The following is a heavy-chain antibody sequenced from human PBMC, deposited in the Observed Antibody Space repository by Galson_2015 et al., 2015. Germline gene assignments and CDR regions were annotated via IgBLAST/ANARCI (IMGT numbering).Heavy chain of an antibody. D-gene: IGHD6-19*01. CDR1: GGSVSSGSYY. CDR3: VRDSSSGWYYFDY. J-gene: IGHJ4*02. CDR2: IYYSGST. Sequence: LSLTCTVSGGSVSSGSYYWSWIRQPPGKGLEWIGYIYYSGSTNYNPSLKSRVTISVETSKNQFSLNLSSVSAADTAVYYCVRDSSSGWYYFDYWGQGTLVTVSS. V-gene: IGHV4-61*01.